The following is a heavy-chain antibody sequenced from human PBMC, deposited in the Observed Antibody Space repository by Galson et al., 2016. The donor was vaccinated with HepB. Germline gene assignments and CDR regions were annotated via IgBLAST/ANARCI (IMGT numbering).Heavy chain of an antibody. D-gene: IGHD4-17*01. J-gene: IGHJ4*02. Sequence: SLRLSCAASGFTFSHYYMAWIRQAPGKGLECVSYISSSGGTIDYADSVKGRFTMSRDNAEESLNLQMNSLRPEDTAVYYCADGGGRGFSGDYYFDFWGRGTLVTVSS. CDR1: GFTFSHYY. CDR3: ADGGGRGFSGDYYFDF. V-gene: IGHV3-11*01. CDR2: ISSSGGTI.